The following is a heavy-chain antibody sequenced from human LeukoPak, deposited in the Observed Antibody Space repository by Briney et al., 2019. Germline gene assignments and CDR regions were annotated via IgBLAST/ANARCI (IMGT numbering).Heavy chain of an antibody. D-gene: IGHD4-23*01. CDR2: IKQGGSEK. J-gene: IGHJ4*02. CDR1: GFTFRSHW. CDR3: AREGQESGGKDY. V-gene: IGHV3-7*05. Sequence: GGSLRLSCVASGFTFRSHWMTWVLQAPGKGLEWMANIKQGGSEKHYVDSVKGRFTISRDDAKNSLNLQMSTLRAEDAAVYYCAREGQESGGKDYWGQGTRVTVSS.